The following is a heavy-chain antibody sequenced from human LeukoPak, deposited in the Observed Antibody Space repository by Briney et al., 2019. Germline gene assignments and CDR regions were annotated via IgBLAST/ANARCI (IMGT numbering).Heavy chain of an antibody. CDR3: ARGRGSYYPPRYYYYMDV. D-gene: IGHD1-26*01. Sequence: SETLSLTCTVSGGSISSGSYYWSWIRQPAGKGLEWIGRIYTRGSTNYNPSLKSRVTISVDTSKNQFSLKLSSVTAADTAVYYCARGRGSYYPPRYYYYMDVWGKGTTVTVSS. CDR1: GGSISSGSYY. CDR2: IYTRGST. V-gene: IGHV4-61*02. J-gene: IGHJ6*03.